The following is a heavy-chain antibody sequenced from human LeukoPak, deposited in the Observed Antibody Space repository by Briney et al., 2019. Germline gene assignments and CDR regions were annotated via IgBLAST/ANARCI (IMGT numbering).Heavy chain of an antibody. Sequence: PSETLSLTCTVSGGSINSYYWTWIRQSPVKGLEWIGYIFPSGSAFYNPSLESRVTISLATSENQFSLTLSFVTAADTAVYYCARRNHYFYYMDVWGKGTTVTVSS. V-gene: IGHV4-4*08. J-gene: IGHJ6*03. CDR3: ARRNHYFYYMDV. CDR2: IFPSGSA. CDR1: GGSINSYY.